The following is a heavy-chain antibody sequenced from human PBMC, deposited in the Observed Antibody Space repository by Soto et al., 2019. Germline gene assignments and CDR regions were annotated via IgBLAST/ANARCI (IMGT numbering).Heavy chain of an antibody. CDR3: TRVGYSSGYGF. Sequence: EVHLVESGGGLVQPGGSLRLSCAASGFTFSTYWMNWVRQAPGKGLVWVSRINSDGSSTSYADSVKGRFTISRDNAKNTLYLQRNSLRAEDTAVYYRTRVGYSSGYGFWGQGTLVTVS. CDR1: GFTFSTYW. J-gene: IGHJ4*02. V-gene: IGHV3-74*01. CDR2: INSDGSST. D-gene: IGHD5-18*01.